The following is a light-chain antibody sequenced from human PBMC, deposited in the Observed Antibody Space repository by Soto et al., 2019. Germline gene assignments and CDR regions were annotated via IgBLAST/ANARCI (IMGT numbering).Light chain of an antibody. CDR2: EVT. CDR3: SSYTGSGTLI. Sequence: QSALTQPASVSGSPGQSITISCTGTSSDVGGYNFVSWYQQQPGKAPKLMVYEVTNRPSGVSYRFSGSKSGNTASLTISGLQAEYEADYFCSSYTGSGTLIFGGGTKLTVL. CDR1: SSDVGGYNF. J-gene: IGLJ2*01. V-gene: IGLV2-14*01.